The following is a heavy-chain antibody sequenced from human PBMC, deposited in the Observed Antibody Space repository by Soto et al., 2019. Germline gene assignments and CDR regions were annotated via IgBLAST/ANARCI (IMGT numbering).Heavy chain of an antibody. V-gene: IGHV3-74*01. CDR2: IKGDTITT. D-gene: IGHD3-10*01. CDR1: GFTFSDYW. CDR3: ARGSRGYYYMDV. J-gene: IGHJ6*03. Sequence: VQLVESGGGLVQPGGSLRLSCEASGFTFSDYWIHWVRQGPGKGLVWVSRIKGDTITTNYADSVKGRFTISRENAKNTVYLQVNSLRVEDTAVYYCARGSRGYYYMDVWGRGTTVTVSS.